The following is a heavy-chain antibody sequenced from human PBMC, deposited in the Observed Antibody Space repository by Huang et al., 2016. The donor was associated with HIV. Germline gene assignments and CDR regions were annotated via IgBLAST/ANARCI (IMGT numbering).Heavy chain of an antibody. CDR1: GGSIRSDNYS. Sequence: QLQLQESGPGLVKPSETLSLTCTVSGGSIRSDNYSWGWIRQPPGKGLEWVGSIYYSGSTYYNPSLKRRVTITGATSKNHFSLRMRSVTAADTAVYYCARLPGSITMIRGVITDPYWGQGTLVTVSS. CDR2: IYYSGST. V-gene: IGHV4-39*02. J-gene: IGHJ4*02. D-gene: IGHD3-10*01. CDR3: ARLPGSITMIRGVITDPY.